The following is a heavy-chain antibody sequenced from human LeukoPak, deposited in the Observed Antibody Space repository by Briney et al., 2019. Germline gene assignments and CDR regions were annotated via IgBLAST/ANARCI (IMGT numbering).Heavy chain of an antibody. CDR1: GGSVSSDIHY. CDR2: IYYSGST. J-gene: IGHJ1*01. CDR3: ASSGSIGSFYYLHH. V-gene: IGHV4-61*01. Sequence: SETLSLTCTVSGGSVSSDIHYWSWIRQPPGKGLEWIGYIYYSGSTRYNPSLKSRVTISVDTSKNQFSLNLNSVTAADTAVYYCASSGSIGSFYYLHHWGQGTLVTVSS. D-gene: IGHD1-26*01.